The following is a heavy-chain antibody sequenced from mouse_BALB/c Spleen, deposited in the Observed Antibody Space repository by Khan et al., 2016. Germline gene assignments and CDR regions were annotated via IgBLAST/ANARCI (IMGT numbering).Heavy chain of an antibody. Sequence: EVQLQESGAELVRSGASVKLSCTASGFNIKDYYMHWVKQRPEQGLEWIGWIDPENGDTEYAPKFQGKATMTADTSSNTAYLQLSSLTSEETAVYYCNVCGYSAMEYWGQGTSVTVSS. CDR2: IDPENGDT. CDR1: GFNIKDYY. J-gene: IGHJ4*01. D-gene: IGHD2-2*01. V-gene: IGHV14-4*02. CDR3: NVCGYSAMEY.